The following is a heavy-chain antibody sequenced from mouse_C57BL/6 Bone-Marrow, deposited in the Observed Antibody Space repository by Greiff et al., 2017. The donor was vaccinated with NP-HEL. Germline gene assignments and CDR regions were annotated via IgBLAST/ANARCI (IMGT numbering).Heavy chain of an antibody. V-gene: IGHV2-2*01. J-gene: IGHJ3*01. CDR1: GFSLTSYG. CDR2: IWSGGST. D-gene: IGHD2-5*01. Sequence: VQLQESGPGLVQPSQSLSITCTVSGFSLTSYGVHWVRQSPGKGLEWLGVIWSGGSTDYNAAFISRLSISKDNSKSHVFFKMNSLQADDTARYYGARRGGYSSNYGFAYWGQGTLVTVSA. CDR3: ARRGGYSSNYGFAY.